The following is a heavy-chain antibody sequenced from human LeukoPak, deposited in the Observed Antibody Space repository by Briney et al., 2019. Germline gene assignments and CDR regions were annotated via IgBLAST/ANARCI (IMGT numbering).Heavy chain of an antibody. V-gene: IGHV4-59*08. CDR1: GGSISSYY. Sequence: PSETLSLTCTVSGGSISSYYWSWIRQPPGKGLEWIGYIYYSGSTNYNPSLKSRVTISVDTSKNQFSLELSSVTAADTAVYYCARQEEWLRFGWFDPWGQGTLVTVSS. CDR3: ARQEEWLRFGWFDP. D-gene: IGHD5-12*01. J-gene: IGHJ5*02. CDR2: IYYSGST.